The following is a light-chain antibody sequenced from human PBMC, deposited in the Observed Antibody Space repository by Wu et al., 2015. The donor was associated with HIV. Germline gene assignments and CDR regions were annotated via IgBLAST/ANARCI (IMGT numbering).Light chain of an antibody. CDR2: KAS. J-gene: IGKJ1*01. V-gene: IGKV1-5*03. CDR3: QQYNSSPWT. CDR1: QRINSW. Sequence: DIQMTQSPSTLPASVGDRVTITCRASQRINSWLAWYQQKPGRAPKLLIYKASILEGGVPSRFSGGGSGTEFTLTINSLQPDDFATYYCQQYNSSPWTFGQGTKVEIK.